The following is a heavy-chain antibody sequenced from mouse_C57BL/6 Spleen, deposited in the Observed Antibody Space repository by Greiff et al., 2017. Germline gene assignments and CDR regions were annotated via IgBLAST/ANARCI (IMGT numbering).Heavy chain of an antibody. J-gene: IGHJ3*01. V-gene: IGHV14-4*01. CDR1: GFNIKDDY. CDR2: IDPENGDT. Sequence: VQLKESGAELVRPGASVKLSCTASGFNIKDDYMHWVKQRPEQGLEWIGWIDPENGDTEYASKFQGKATITADTSSNTAYLQLSSLTSEDTAVYYCTLIYYDSAWFAYWGQGTLVTVSA. CDR3: TLIYYDSAWFAY. D-gene: IGHD2-4*01.